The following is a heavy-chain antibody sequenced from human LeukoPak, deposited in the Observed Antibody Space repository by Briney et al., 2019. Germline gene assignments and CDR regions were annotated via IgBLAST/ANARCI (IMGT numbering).Heavy chain of an antibody. J-gene: IGHJ6*03. CDR1: GGSISSYY. V-gene: IGHV4-59*08. CDR3: ARNDDNFRSGDDGGYYYMDV. Sequence: SETLSLTCSVSGGSISSYYWSWIRQSPGKGLEWIGHISYSGSTNYNPSLKSPVTNFLQMSGKEISLELKSVTAADTAVYYCARNDDNFRSGDDGGYYYMDVWGNGTAVTVSS. D-gene: IGHD3-3*01. CDR2: ISYSGST.